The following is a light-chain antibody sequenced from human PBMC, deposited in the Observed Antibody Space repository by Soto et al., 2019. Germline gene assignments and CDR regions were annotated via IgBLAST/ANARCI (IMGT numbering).Light chain of an antibody. CDR3: QQDSSWPLT. V-gene: IGKV3-20*01. J-gene: IGKJ4*01. Sequence: EIVLTQSPGTLSLSPGERATLSCRASQSVSSSYLAWYQQKPGQAPRLLIYDASNRATGVPATFSGSGSGTEFTLSISSLQSEHLGVYYCQQDSSWPLTFGGGTKVDIK. CDR2: DAS. CDR1: QSVSSSY.